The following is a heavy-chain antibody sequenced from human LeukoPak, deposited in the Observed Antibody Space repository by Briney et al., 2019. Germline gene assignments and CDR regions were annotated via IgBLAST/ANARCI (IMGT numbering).Heavy chain of an antibody. V-gene: IGHV3-30*04. CDR3: AASSCMQLFFPPDY. J-gene: IGHJ4*02. CDR1: GFIFSGSP. CDR2: ILFSGGTK. Sequence: GGSLRLSCIASGFIFSGSPMHWVRHAPGKGLEWVALILFSGGTKYYADSMKGRFTISRDNSRNTLYLQMNSLRPEDTAVYYCAASSCMQLFFPPDYWGQGTLVTVSS. D-gene: IGHD2-21*01.